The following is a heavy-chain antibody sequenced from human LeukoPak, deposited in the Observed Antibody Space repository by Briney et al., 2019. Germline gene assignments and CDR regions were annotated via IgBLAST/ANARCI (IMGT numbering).Heavy chain of an antibody. V-gene: IGHV1-18*01. D-gene: IGHD4-17*01. CDR3: ARDRVGGDLTGVSLY. J-gene: IGHJ4*01. CDR1: GYPFYNFG. Sequence: VASVKVSCKASGYPFYNFGLTWVRQAPGQGLEWMGWISAYNGNTHYAQKFRGRLTLTTETSTSTAYLELRSLKSDDTAVYYCARDRVGGDLTGVSLYWGQGTLVTVSS. CDR2: ISAYNGNT.